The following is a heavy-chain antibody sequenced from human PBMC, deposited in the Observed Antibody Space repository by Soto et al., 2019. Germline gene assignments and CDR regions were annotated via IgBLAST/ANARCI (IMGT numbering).Heavy chain of an antibody. J-gene: IGHJ4*02. D-gene: IGHD1-26*01. CDR2: IRSKANSYAT. V-gene: IGHV3-73*02. Sequence: EVQLVESGGGLVQPGGSLKLSCAASGFTFSGSAMHWVRQASGKGLEWVGRIRSKANSYATAYAASVKGRFTISRDDSKNTAYLQMNSLKTEDTAVYYCGAGATTPHDYWGQGTLVTVSS. CDR1: GFTFSGSA. CDR3: GAGATTPHDY.